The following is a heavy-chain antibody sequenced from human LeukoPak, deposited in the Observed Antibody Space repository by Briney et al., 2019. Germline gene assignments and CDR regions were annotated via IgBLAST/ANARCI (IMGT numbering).Heavy chain of an antibody. Sequence: GGSLRLSCAASGFTFSSYSMNWVRQAPGKGLEWVSSISSSSSYIYYADSVKGRFTISRDDAKHSLFLQMNSLRAEDTAVYYCGTADLTGYYGGDYWGQGTLVTVSS. D-gene: IGHD3-9*01. CDR3: GTADLTGYYGGDY. V-gene: IGHV3-21*01. CDR1: GFTFSSYS. J-gene: IGHJ4*02. CDR2: ISSSSSYI.